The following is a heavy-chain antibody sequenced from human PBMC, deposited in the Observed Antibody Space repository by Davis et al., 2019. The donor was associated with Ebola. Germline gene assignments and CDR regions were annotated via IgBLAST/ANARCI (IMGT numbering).Heavy chain of an antibody. Sequence: GESLKISCKGSGYSFTSYWIGWVRQMPGKGLEWMGSIYPGDSDTRYSPSFQGQVTISADKSISTAYLQWSSLKASDTAMYYCARQGIGSGYYYVSAEYFQHWGQGTLVTVSS. J-gene: IGHJ1*01. D-gene: IGHD3-22*01. CDR1: GYSFTSYW. CDR3: ARQGIGSGYYYVSAEYFQH. CDR2: IYPGDSDT. V-gene: IGHV5-51*01.